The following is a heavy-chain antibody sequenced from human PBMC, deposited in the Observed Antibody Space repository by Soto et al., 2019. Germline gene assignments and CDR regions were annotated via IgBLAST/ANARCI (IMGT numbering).Heavy chain of an antibody. V-gene: IGHV4-31*03. CDR1: GGSISSGGYY. CDR3: ARSPDY. CDR2: IYCSGST. J-gene: IGHJ4*02. Sequence: QVQLQESGPGLVKPSQTLSLTCTVSGGSISSGGYYWSWIRQHPGKALEWIGCIYCSGSTSYTPSPXSXXTTSVDTSQTQFSLRLSSVTAADTAVYYCARSPDYWGQGTLVTVSS.